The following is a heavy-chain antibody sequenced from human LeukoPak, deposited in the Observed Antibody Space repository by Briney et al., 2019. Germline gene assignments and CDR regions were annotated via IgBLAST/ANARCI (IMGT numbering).Heavy chain of an antibody. V-gene: IGHV3-9*01. CDR2: ISWNSGSI. J-gene: IGHJ4*02. D-gene: IGHD6-19*01. CDR3: AKDRGAVAGLFDY. CDR1: GFTFDDYA. Sequence: GGSLRLSCAASGFTFDDYAMHWVRQAPGKGLEWVSGISWNSGSIGYADSVKGRFTISRDNAKNSLYLQMNSLRAEDTALYYCAKDRGAVAGLFDYWGQGTLITVSS.